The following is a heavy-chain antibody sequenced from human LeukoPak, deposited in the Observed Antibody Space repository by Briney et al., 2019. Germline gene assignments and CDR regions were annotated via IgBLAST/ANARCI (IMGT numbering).Heavy chain of an antibody. CDR2: ISYDGSDK. J-gene: IGHJ4*02. CDR3: ARESSVEPGGIAPFDY. Sequence: GGSLRLSCAASGFTFSRYGMHWVRQAPGKGLEWVAVISYDGSDKDYADSVKGRFTISRDNAKNSLYLQMNSLRAEDTAVYYCARESSVEPGGIAPFDYWGQGTLVTVSS. CDR1: GFTFSRYG. V-gene: IGHV3-30*03. D-gene: IGHD6-13*01.